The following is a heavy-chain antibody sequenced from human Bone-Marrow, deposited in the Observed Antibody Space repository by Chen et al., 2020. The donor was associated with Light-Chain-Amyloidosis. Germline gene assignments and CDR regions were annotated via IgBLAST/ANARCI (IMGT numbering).Heavy chain of an antibody. CDR2: ISGSGGSR. J-gene: IGHJ3*02. V-gene: IGHV3-23*04. Sequence: EVQLVESGGGLLQRGGSLRLSCAASGFAFSSYAMSWVRQAPGKGLGWVSTISGSGGSRYYGDSVKGRLTISRENSKNALFLQMNSLRTEDTAVYYCAKDISYDDILPGYPADAFDIWGQGTMVTVSS. CDR3: AKDISYDDILPGYPADAFDI. D-gene: IGHD3-9*01. CDR1: GFAFSSYA.